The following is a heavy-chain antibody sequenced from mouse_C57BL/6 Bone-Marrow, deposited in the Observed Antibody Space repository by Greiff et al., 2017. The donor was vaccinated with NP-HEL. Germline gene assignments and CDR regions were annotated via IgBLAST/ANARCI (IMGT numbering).Heavy chain of an antibody. CDR1: GFTFSSYT. Sequence: EVKLQESGGGLVKPGGSLKLSCAASGFTFSSYTMSWVRQTPEKRLEWVATISGGGGNTYYPDSVKGRFTISRDNAKNTLYLQRSSLRSEDTALYYCARGTLRIDYWGQGTTLTVSS. J-gene: IGHJ2*01. CDR2: ISGGGGNT. V-gene: IGHV5-9*01. D-gene: IGHD1-1*01. CDR3: ARGTLRIDY.